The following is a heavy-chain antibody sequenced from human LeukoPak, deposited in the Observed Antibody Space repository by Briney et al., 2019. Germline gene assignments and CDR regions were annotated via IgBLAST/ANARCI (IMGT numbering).Heavy chain of an antibody. CDR1: GFTFSDYY. CDR2: ISSSSSYI. V-gene: IGHV3-11*06. CDR3: ASGTLSGSYDY. Sequence: GGSLRLSCAASGFTFSDYYMSWIRQAPGKGLEWVSSISSSSSYIYYADSVKGRFTIPRDNAKNSLYLQMNSLRAEDTAVYYCASGTLSGSYDYWGQGTLVTVSS. J-gene: IGHJ4*02. D-gene: IGHD1-26*01.